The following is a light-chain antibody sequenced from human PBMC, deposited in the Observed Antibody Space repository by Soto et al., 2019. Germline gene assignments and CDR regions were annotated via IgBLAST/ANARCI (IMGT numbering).Light chain of an antibody. CDR1: SSNIGAGYD. CDR2: GNS. Sequence: QSVLTQPPSVSGAPGQRVTISCTGSSSNIGAGYDVHWYKQLPGTAPKLLIYGNSNRPSGVPDRFSGSKSGTSASLAITGLQAEDEADYYCQSYDSSLSGVVFGGETNLTVL. J-gene: IGLJ2*01. CDR3: QSYDSSLSGVV. V-gene: IGLV1-40*01.